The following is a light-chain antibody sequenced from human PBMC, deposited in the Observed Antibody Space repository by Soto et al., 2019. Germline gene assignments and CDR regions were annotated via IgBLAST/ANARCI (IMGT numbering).Light chain of an antibody. CDR1: QNVATN. V-gene: IGKV3-15*01. CDR3: HQATSGLRT. Sequence: IVMTQSPVTLSMSPGDRATLSCRASQNVATNVAWYQQKPVQAPRLLIYGASIRATGVPARFSGSGSGTEFTLTIDSLQSEDFAVFYCHQATSGLRTFGRETRVEV. J-gene: IGKJ1*01. CDR2: GAS.